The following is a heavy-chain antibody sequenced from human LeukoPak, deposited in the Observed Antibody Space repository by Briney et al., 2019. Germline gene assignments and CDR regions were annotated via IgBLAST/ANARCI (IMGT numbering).Heavy chain of an antibody. V-gene: IGHV4-30-4*07. D-gene: IGHD2-21*02. J-gene: IGHJ4*02. Sequence: PSQTLSLTCVVSGGSISSDVYSWNWIRQPPGKGLEWIGYIYYSGSTNYNPSLKSRVTISVDTSKNQFSLKLSSVTAADTAVYYCARGASTPGYCGGDCYHLDYWGQGTLVTVSS. CDR1: GGSISSDVYS. CDR2: IYYSGST. CDR3: ARGASTPGYCGGDCYHLDY.